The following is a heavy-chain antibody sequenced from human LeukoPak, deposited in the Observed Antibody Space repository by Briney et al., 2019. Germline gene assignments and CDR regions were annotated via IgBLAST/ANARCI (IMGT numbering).Heavy chain of an antibody. J-gene: IGHJ4*02. V-gene: IGHV1-2*02. CDR1: GYTFTGYY. D-gene: IGHD3-22*01. CDR3: ARVAPYDSSAKDY. Sequence: GASVKVSCKASGYTFTGYYMHWVRQAPGQGLEWMGWINPNSGGTNYAQKFQGRVTMTRDTSISTAYMELSRLRSDDTAVYYCARVAPYDSSAKDYWGQGTLVTVSS. CDR2: INPNSGGT.